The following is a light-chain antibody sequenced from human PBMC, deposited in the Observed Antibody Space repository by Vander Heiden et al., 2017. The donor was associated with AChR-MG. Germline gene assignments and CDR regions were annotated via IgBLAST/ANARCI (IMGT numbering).Light chain of an antibody. CDR3: QQYNNWPPWT. CDR1: QRGKSN. Sequence: EIVMTHSPATLSVSPGDRATLSCRASQRGKSNLAWYQQKPGQSPRLLIYGASTRATGIPARFSGSGSGTEFTLTISSLQSEDFAVYYCQQYNNWPPWTFGQGTKVEIK. J-gene: IGKJ1*01. CDR2: GAS. V-gene: IGKV3-15*01.